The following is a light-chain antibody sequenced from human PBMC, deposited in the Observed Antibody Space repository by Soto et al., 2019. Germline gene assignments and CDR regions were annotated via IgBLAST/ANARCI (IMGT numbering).Light chain of an antibody. Sequence: DIPLTQSPFFLSASVGDRVTITCRASQGIRSYLAWYQQRPGKASELLIYGASTLRTGVASRFSGSGSGTEFTLTISSLQPEDFATYFCQQLNIFPPLFTFGPGTKVDIK. J-gene: IGKJ3*01. CDR3: QQLNIFPPLFT. V-gene: IGKV1-9*01. CDR1: QGIRSY. CDR2: GAS.